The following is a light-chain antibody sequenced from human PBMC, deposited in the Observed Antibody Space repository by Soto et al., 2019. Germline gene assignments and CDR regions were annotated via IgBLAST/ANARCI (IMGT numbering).Light chain of an antibody. V-gene: IGLV1-40*01. CDR2: GTN. CDR1: RSNIGAGYD. Sequence: QAVVTQPPSVSGAPGQRVTISCTGSRSNIGAGYDVHWYQQFPGTAPKLLIYGTNNRPSGVPDRFSASKSGTSASLAITGLQTDDEADYYCQSYDSSLSGPYVFGTGTKVTVL. CDR3: QSYDSSLSGPYV. J-gene: IGLJ1*01.